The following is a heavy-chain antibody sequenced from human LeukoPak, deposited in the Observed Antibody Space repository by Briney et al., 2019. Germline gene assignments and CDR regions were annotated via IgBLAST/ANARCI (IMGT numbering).Heavy chain of an antibody. D-gene: IGHD1-26*01. V-gene: IGHV3-13*01. J-gene: IGHJ4*02. CDR1: GFTFSSYD. CDR3: AKGKRVGAPYYFDS. Sequence: PGGSLRLSCAASGFTFSSYDMHWVRQATGKGLEWVSAIGTAGDTYYPGSVKGRFTISRENAKNSLYLQMNNLRADDTAVYYCAKGKRVGAPYYFDSWGQGTLVTVSS. CDR2: IGTAGDT.